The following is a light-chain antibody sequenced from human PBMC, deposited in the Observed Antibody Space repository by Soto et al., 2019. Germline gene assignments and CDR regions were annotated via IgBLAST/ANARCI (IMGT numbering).Light chain of an antibody. CDR1: SSDAGGYKY. Sequence: QSVLTQPASVSGSPGQSITISCTTTSSDAGGYKYVSWYQQYPGKAPKLIIYEVRNRPSRVSNRFSGSKSGNTASLTISGLQAEDEADYYCSSYTTSSTGIFGGGTKVTVL. J-gene: IGLJ2*01. CDR2: EVR. V-gene: IGLV2-14*01. CDR3: SSYTTSSTGI.